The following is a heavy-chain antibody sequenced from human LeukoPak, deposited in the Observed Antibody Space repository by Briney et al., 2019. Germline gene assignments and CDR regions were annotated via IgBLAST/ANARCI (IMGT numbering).Heavy chain of an antibody. CDR3: ARDHSGEWESLSGWWFDP. CDR1: GYTFTSYG. V-gene: IGHV1-69*05. J-gene: IGHJ5*02. D-gene: IGHD1-26*01. Sequence: SVKVSCKASGYTFTSYGISWVRQAPGQGLEWMGGIIPIFGTANYAQKFQGRVTLTRDMSTSTVYMELSSLRSEDTAVYYCARDHSGEWESLSGWWFDPWGQGTLVTVSS. CDR2: IIPIFGTA.